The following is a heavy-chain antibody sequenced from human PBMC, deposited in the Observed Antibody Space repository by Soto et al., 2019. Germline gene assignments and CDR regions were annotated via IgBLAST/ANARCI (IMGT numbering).Heavy chain of an antibody. CDR2: ISGSGGST. J-gene: IGHJ6*02. CDR1: GFTFSSYA. CDR3: AKDRGPGTTLSYYYGMDV. D-gene: IGHD1-7*01. Sequence: GGSLRLSCAASGFTFSSYAMSWVRQAPGKGLEWVSAISGSGGSTYYADSVKGRFTISRDNSKNTLYLQMNSLRAEDTAVYYCAKDRGPGTTLSYYYGMDVWGQGTTVTVSS. V-gene: IGHV3-23*01.